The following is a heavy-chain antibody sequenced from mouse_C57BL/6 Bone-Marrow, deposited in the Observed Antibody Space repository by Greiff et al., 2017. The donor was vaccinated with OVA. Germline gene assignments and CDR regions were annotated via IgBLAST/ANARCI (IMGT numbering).Heavy chain of an antibody. V-gene: IGHV5-15*01. CDR2: ISNLAYSI. Sequence: EVKLVESGGGLVQPGGSLKLSCAASGFTFSDYGMAWVRQAPRKGPEWVAFISNLAYSIYYADTVTGRFTISRENAKNTLYLEMSSLRSEDTAMDYCARRYYGSEAMDYWGQGTSVTVSS. CDR3: ARRYYGSEAMDY. J-gene: IGHJ4*01. CDR1: GFTFSDYG. D-gene: IGHD1-1*01.